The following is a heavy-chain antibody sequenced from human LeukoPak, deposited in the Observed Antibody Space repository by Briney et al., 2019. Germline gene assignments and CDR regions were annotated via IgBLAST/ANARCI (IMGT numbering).Heavy chain of an antibody. J-gene: IGHJ4*02. CDR2: IYHSGST. V-gene: IGHV4-30-2*01. D-gene: IGHD1-26*01. CDR1: GGSISSGGYY. CDR3: ARVMWEPDPFFDY. Sequence: PSETLSLTCTVSGGSISSGGYYWSWIRQPPGKGLEWIGYIYHSGSTYYNPSLKSRVTISVDRSKNQFSLKLSSVTAADTAVYYCARVMWEPDPFFDYWGQGTLVTVSS.